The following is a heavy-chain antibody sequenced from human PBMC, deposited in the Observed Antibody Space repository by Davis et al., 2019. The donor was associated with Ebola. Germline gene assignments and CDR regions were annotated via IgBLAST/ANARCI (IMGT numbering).Heavy chain of an antibody. CDR1: GFTFSSHW. D-gene: IGHD3-22*01. Sequence: PGGSLRLSCAASGFTFSSHWMHWVRQAPGKGLEWVGRIKSKTDGGTTDYAAPVKGRFTISRDDSKNTLYLQMNSLKTEDTAVYYCTTALRSPRIVVVIPHKYWGQGTLVTVSS. CDR3: TTALRSPRIVVVIPHKY. V-gene: IGHV3-15*01. J-gene: IGHJ4*02. CDR2: IKSKTDGGTT.